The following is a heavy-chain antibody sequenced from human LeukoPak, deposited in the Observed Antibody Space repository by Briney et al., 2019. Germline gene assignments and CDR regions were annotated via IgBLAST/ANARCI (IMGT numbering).Heavy chain of an antibody. V-gene: IGHV4-59*01. CDR2: IYYSGST. J-gene: IGHJ3*02. CDR3: ARDQGLWSGGADAFDI. D-gene: IGHD3-10*01. Sequence: NTSETLSLTCTVSGGSISSYYWSWIRQPPGKGLEWIGYIYYSGSTNYNPSLKSRVTISVDTSKNQFSLKLSSVTAADTAVYYCARDQGLWSGGADAFDIWGQGTMVTVSS. CDR1: GGSISSYY.